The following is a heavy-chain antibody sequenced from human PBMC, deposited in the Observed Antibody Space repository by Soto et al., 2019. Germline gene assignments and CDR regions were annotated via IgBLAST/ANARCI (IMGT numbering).Heavy chain of an antibody. CDR2: ISGSGGST. CDR3: AKGGFVGGDYVKD. Sequence: EVQLLESGGGLVQPGGSLRLSCAASGFTLSNHGMSWVRQAPGKGLEWVSAISGSGGSTYYADSVKGRFSISRDTSKNTLYLQMNSLRAEDTAVYYCAKGGFVGGDYVKDWGQGTLVTVSS. V-gene: IGHV3-23*01. J-gene: IGHJ4*02. D-gene: IGHD2-21*02. CDR1: GFTLSNHG.